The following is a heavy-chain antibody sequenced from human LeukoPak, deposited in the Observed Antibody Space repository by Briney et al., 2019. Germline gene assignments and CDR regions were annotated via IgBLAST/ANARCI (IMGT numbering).Heavy chain of an antibody. CDR3: ARARGYGDYVGGFDP. V-gene: IGHV4-34*01. D-gene: IGHD4-17*01. Sequence: SETLSLTCAVYGGSFSGYYWSWIRQPPGKGLEWIGEINHSGSTNYNPSLKSRVTISVDTSKNQFSLKLSSVTAADTAVYYCARARGYGDYVGGFDPWGQGTLVTVSS. CDR2: INHSGST. CDR1: GGSFSGYY. J-gene: IGHJ5*02.